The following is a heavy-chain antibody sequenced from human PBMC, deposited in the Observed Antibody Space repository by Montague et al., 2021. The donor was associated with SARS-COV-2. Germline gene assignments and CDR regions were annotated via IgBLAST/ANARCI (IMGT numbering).Heavy chain of an antibody. J-gene: IGHJ4*02. Sequence: SLRLSLSASGFSFTSCSMNWVRQAPGKGLEWVSSISCTGTYIYYSDSVKGRFTISRDNAKNSLYLQMNSLRAEDTAVYFCASAAVALTTVVTGYYFDYWGQGTLVTVSS. D-gene: IGHD4-11*01. V-gene: IGHV3-21*01. CDR2: ISCTGTYI. CDR1: GFSFTSCS. CDR3: ASAAVALTTVVTGYYFDY.